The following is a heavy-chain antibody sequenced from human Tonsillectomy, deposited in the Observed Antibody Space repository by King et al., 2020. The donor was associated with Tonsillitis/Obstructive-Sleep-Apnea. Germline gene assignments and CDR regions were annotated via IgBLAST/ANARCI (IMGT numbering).Heavy chain of an antibody. CDR3: AKEGTAMVARNIDC. CDR2: ISYDGNTK. CDR1: GFTFSSYG. J-gene: IGHJ4*02. Sequence: QLVQSGGGVVQPGRSLRLSCAASGFTFSSYGMQWVRQAPGKGLEWVAVISYDGNTKYYTDSVRGRFTISRDNSKNTLYLQVNSLRAEDTAVYYCAKEGTAMVARNIDCCGERTLVTVSS. V-gene: IGHV3-30*18. D-gene: IGHD5-18*01.